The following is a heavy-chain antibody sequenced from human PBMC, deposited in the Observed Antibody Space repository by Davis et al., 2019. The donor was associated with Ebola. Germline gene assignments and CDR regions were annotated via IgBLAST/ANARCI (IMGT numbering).Heavy chain of an antibody. CDR3: ARAGFGSTWFDC. Sequence: GESLKISCAASRFTFRSYDMHWVRQATGKGLEWVSAIGAAGDTYYPVSVKGRFTTSRENAKNSLYLQMNSLRAEDTAVYYCARAGFGSTWFDCWGQGILVTVSS. J-gene: IGHJ5*01. CDR1: RFTFRSYD. D-gene: IGHD6-13*01. CDR2: IGAAGDT. V-gene: IGHV3-13*01.